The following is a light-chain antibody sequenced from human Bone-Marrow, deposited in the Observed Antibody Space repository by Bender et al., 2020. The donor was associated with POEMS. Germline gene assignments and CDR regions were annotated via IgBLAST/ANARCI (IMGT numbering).Light chain of an antibody. CDR2: DVT. J-gene: IGLJ2*01. CDR1: SSDVGDYNY. V-gene: IGLV2-11*01. CDR3: SSYTSRRTLI. Sequence: QSALTQPRSVSGSPGQSVTISCTATSSDVGDYNYVSWYQQLPGEVPKLLIYDVTKRPSGVPDRFSGSKSGNTASLTISGLQAEDEADYYCSSYTSRRTLIFGGGTKLTVL.